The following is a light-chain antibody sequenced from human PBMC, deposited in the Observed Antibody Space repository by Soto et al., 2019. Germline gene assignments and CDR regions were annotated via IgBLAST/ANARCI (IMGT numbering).Light chain of an antibody. CDR1: RSDVGGRNF. V-gene: IGLV2-14*01. CDR3: SSYTAITTLVL. CDR2: EVT. Sequence: QSVLTQPASVSGAPGQSITLSCTGNRSDVGGRNFVSWYQQHPGKAPKLLIYEVTNRPSGVSNRFSGSKSGNTASLTISGLQAEDEADYYCSSYTAITTLVLFGGGTKLTVL. J-gene: IGLJ2*01.